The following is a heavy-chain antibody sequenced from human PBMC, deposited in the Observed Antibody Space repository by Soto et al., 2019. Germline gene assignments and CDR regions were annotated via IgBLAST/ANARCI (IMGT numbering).Heavy chain of an antibody. CDR2: IKSKTDGGTT. CDR3: PTYGDSVHDGRAV. CDR1: GFTFSNAW. J-gene: IGHJ6*04. Sequence: PGGSLRLSCAASGFTFSNAWMNWVRQAPGKGLEWVGRIKSKTDGGTTDYAAPVKGRFTISRDDSKNTLYLQMNSLKTEDTAVYYCPTYGDSVHDGRAVWAKGTTATVPS. D-gene: IGHD7-27*01. V-gene: IGHV3-15*07.